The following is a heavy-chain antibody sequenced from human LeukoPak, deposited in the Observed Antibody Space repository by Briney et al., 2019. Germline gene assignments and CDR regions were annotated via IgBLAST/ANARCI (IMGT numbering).Heavy chain of an antibody. CDR1: GFTFSSYA. CDR2: ISYDGSNK. V-gene: IGHV3-30-3*01. D-gene: IGHD6-13*01. CDR3: ARAQQQLPPSDAFDI. Sequence: PGRSLRLSCAASGFTFSSYAMHWVRQAPGKGLEWVAVISYDGSNKYYADSVKGRFTISRDNSKNTLYLQMNSLRAEDTAVYYCARAQQQLPPSDAFDIWGQGTMVTVSS. J-gene: IGHJ3*02.